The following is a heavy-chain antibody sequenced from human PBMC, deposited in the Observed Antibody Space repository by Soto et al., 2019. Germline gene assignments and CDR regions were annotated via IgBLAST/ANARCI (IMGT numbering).Heavy chain of an antibody. D-gene: IGHD2-2*01. V-gene: IGHV4-59*01. J-gene: IGHJ6*02. CDR2: IHYSGST. Sequence: QVQLQESGPGLVKPSETLSLTCTVSGGSISSYYWSWIRQSPGKGLEWIGYIHYSGSTKSNPSLTSRATISVDTSTNQVSLKLSSVTAADSAVYFCARARYQLLHPYYYGMDVWGQGTTVTVSS. CDR3: ARARYQLLHPYYYGMDV. CDR1: GGSISSYY.